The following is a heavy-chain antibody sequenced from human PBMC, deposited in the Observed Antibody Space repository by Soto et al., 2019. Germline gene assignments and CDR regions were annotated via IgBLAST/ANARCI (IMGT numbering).Heavy chain of an antibody. J-gene: IGHJ4*02. V-gene: IGHV4-34*01. Sequence: SETLSLTCAVYGGSFTGYSWTWIRQPPGKGLEWIGQINHSGSTIYSTSLKSRLTISVGTSKNQFSLELSSVTAADTAVYYCARGRTQWLRSVYFDYWGQGTLVT. CDR2: INHSGST. CDR3: ARGRTQWLRSVYFDY. CDR1: GGSFTGYS. D-gene: IGHD5-12*01.